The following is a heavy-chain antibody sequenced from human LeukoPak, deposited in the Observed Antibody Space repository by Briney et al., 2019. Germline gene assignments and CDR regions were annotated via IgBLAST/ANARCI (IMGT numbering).Heavy chain of an antibody. Sequence: ASVKVSCKASGYILTGYYMHWVRQAPGQGLEWMGWINPNSGGTNYAQKFQGRVTMTRDTSISTAYMELRRLRSDDTAVYYCRCTSGESQSNYFDYWGQGTLVTVSS. D-gene: IGHD3-10*01. CDR3: RCTSGESQSNYFDY. V-gene: IGHV1-2*02. J-gene: IGHJ4*02. CDR2: INPNSGGT. CDR1: GYILTGYY.